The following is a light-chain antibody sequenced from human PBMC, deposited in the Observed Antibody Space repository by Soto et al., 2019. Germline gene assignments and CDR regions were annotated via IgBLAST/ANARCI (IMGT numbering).Light chain of an antibody. V-gene: IGKV3-20*01. CDR3: QRFGNSPMYA. CDR2: GTT. CDR1: RSVSSPY. Sequence: EVVLTQSPGTLSLSPGDRATLSCRASRSVSSPYLAWYQQKPGQAPRLLIYGTTSRATGTPDRFIGSGSGTDFTLTISRLEPEDFAVYYCQRFGNSPMYAFGQGTKLEI. J-gene: IGKJ2*01.